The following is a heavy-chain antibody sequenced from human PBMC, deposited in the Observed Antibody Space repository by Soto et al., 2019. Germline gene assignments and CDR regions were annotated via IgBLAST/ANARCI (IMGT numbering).Heavy chain of an antibody. D-gene: IGHD3-3*01. V-gene: IGHV3-21*06. J-gene: IGHJ3*01. CDR3: ARDAPGPGYDSWSGYLAFGL. Sequence: GGSLRLSCAASGFTFSSYTMNWVRQAPGKGLEWVSSITSSSNYIYYADSLKGRFTMSRDNAKNSLYLQMNSLRAEDTAVYYCARDAPGPGYDSWSGYLAFGLWGQGTMVTVSS. CDR1: GFTFSSYT. CDR2: ITSSSNYI.